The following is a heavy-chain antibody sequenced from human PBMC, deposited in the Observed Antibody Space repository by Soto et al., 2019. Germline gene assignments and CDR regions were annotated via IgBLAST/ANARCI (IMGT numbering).Heavy chain of an antibody. Sequence: EVQLLESGGGLVQPGGSLRLSCAASGFTFSSYAMSWVRQAPGKGLEWVSAISGSGGSTYYADSVKGRFTISRDNSKNTLYLQMNSLRAEDTAVYYCAKLRQEPFYYYYYMDVWGKGTTVTVSS. CDR1: GFTFSSYA. V-gene: IGHV3-23*01. J-gene: IGHJ6*03. D-gene: IGHD1-1*01. CDR3: AKLRQEPFYYYYYMDV. CDR2: ISGSGGST.